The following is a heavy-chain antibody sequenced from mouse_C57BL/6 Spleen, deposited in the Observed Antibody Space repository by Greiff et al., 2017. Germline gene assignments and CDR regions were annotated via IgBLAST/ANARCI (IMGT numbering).Heavy chain of an antibody. V-gene: IGHV1-69*01. CDR2: IDPSDSYT. Sequence: QVQLQQPGAELVMPGASVKLSCKASGYTFTSYWMHWVKQRPGQGLEWIGEIDPSDSYTNYNQKFKGKATLTVDKSSSTAYMQLSSLTSEDYAVXYCVRGEKSIYDGDIDSWGQGTTLTVSS. D-gene: IGHD2-3*01. CDR1: GYTFTSYW. CDR3: VRGEKSIYDGDIDS. J-gene: IGHJ2*01.